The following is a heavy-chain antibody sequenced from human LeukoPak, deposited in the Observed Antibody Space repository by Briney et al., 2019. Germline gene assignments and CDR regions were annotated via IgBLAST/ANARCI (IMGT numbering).Heavy chain of an antibody. CDR1: GGTFSSYA. CDR2: IIPIFGTA. CDR3: ASMVVAATKRAGYFDY. V-gene: IGHV1-69*05. J-gene: IGHJ4*02. Sequence: SVKVSCKASGGTFSSYAISWVRQAPGQGLEWMGGIIPIFGTANYAQKFQGRVTITTDESTSTAYMELSSLRSEDTAVCYCASMVVAATKRAGYFDYWGQGTLVTVSS. D-gene: IGHD2-15*01.